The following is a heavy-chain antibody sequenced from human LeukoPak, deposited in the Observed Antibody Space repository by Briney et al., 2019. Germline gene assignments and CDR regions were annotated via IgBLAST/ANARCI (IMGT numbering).Heavy chain of an antibody. CDR2: IRYDGSNK. D-gene: IGHD3-3*01. CDR1: GFTFSSYG. Sequence: GGSLRLSCAASGFTFSSYGMHWVRQAPGKGLEWVAFIRYDGSNKYYADSVKGRFTVSRDNSKNTLYLQMNSLRAEDTAVYYCARAPDHYDLGAFDIWGQGTMVTVSS. CDR3: ARAPDHYDLGAFDI. V-gene: IGHV3-30*02. J-gene: IGHJ3*02.